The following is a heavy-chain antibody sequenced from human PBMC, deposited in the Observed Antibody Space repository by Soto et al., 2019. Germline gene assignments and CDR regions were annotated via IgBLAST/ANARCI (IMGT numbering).Heavy chain of an antibody. V-gene: IGHV3-30*03. Sequence: QVQLVESGGGVVQPGRSLTLSCAASGFTFSNFAIHWVRQAPGKGLEWVAVISYDGSNKYYADSVKGRFTISRDNSKNTLYLQMYYCAKRIGGPGMDYFDYWGQGSLVTVSS. J-gene: IGHJ4*02. CDR1: GFTFSNFA. CDR3: YFDY. CDR2: ISYDGSNK. D-gene: IGHD3-10*01.